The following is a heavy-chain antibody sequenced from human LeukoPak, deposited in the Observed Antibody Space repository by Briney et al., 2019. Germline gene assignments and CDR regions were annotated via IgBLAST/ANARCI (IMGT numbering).Heavy chain of an antibody. CDR1: GFTFSSYA. V-gene: IGHV3-23*01. J-gene: IGHJ4*02. CDR3: AKDLGSGTTGY. D-gene: IGHD1-1*01. CDR2: ISGSGGST. Sequence: GGSLRLSCAASGFTFSSYAMSWVRQALGKGLEWVSAISGSGGSTYYADSVKGRFTISRDNSKNTLYLQMNGLRAEDTAVYYCAKDLGSGTTGYWGQGTLVTVSS.